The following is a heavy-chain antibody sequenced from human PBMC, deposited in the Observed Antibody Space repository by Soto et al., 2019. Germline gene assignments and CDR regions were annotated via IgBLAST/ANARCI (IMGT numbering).Heavy chain of an antibody. V-gene: IGHV1-8*01. CDR1: GYTFSDFD. D-gene: IGHD3-16*01. CDR2: MNAKSGNT. CDR3: ARGNPFNYADFGV. J-gene: IGHJ6*02. Sequence: ASVKVSCKASGYTFSDFDINWLRQASGQGPEWMGWMNAKSGNTFFPQRFQGKFNMTWDTSLSTAYMEVGSLTSDDTAIYYCARGNPFNYADFGVWGQGTTITVSS.